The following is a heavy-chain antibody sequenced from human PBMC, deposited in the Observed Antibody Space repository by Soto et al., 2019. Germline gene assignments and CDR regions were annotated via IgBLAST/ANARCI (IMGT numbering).Heavy chain of an antibody. CDR1: GYTFTNYG. Sequence: ASVKVSCKASGYTFTNYGISWVRQAPGQGLEWMGRIIPLLVNTKYSQKLQGRVTMTTDTSTSTAYMELRSLRSDDTAVYYCARAHETYYYGSGSYYPPDYGMDVWGQGTTVTVSS. CDR3: ARAHETYYYGSGSYYPPDYGMDV. J-gene: IGHJ6*02. CDR2: IIPLLVNT. V-gene: IGHV1-18*01. D-gene: IGHD3-10*01.